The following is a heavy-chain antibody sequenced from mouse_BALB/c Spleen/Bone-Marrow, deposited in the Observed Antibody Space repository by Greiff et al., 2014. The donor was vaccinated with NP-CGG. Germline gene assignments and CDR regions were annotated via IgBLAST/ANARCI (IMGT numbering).Heavy chain of an antibody. V-gene: IGHV1S22*01. CDR1: GYTFTSYW. D-gene: IGHD2-4*01. CDR3: TRLGSTMITTDAY. Sequence: LQQSGSELVRPGASVKLSCKASGYTFTSYWMHWVKQRPGQGLEWIGNIYPGSGGTNYDEKFKSKATLTVDTSSSTAYMQLSSLTSEDSAVYYCTRLGSTMITTDAYWGQGTLVTVSA. CDR2: IYPGSGGT. J-gene: IGHJ3*01.